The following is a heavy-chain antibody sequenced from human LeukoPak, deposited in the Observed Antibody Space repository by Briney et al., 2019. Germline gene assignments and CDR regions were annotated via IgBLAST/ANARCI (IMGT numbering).Heavy chain of an antibody. Sequence: ESLTLSCAASGFTLSTYSMSWVRQPPGKGLQWVSGISDSGGSTSYPVPVKGPFPISSDNPKNTLYLQMNTLAAEDTAIYYCAKDRKNYYETPRFEPWGQGTLVTVSS. CDR1: GFTLSTYS. V-gene: IGHV3-23*01. CDR2: ISDSGGST. CDR3: AKDRKNYYETPRFEP. D-gene: IGHD3-22*01. J-gene: IGHJ5*02.